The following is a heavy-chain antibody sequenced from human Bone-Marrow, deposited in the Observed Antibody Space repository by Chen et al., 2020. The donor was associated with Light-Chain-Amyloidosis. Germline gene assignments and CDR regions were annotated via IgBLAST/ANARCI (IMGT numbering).Heavy chain of an antibody. Sequence: EVQLEQSGPEVKKPGESLKISCKGSGYTFPNYWIGWVRQVPGKGLEWMGVIYPDDSDARHSPSFEGQVTISADKSITTASLQWRSLKASDTAMYYCASRRDGYNFDHWGQGTLVTVSS. D-gene: IGHD5-12*01. CDR3: ASRRDGYNFDH. J-gene: IGHJ4*02. V-gene: IGHV5-51*01. CDR2: IYPDDSDA. CDR1: GYTFPNYW.